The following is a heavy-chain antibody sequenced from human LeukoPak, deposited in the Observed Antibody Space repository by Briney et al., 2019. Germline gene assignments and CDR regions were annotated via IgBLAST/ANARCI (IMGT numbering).Heavy chain of an antibody. CDR3: AREGIPGAFDI. Sequence: PGGSLRLSCAASGFTFSSYWMSWVRQAPGKGLEWVANIKQDGSEKYYVDSVKGRFTISRDNAKNSLYLQMNSLRAEGTAVYYCAREGIPGAFDIWGQGTMVTVSS. J-gene: IGHJ3*02. V-gene: IGHV3-7*01. D-gene: IGHD2-21*01. CDR2: IKQDGSEK. CDR1: GFTFSSYW.